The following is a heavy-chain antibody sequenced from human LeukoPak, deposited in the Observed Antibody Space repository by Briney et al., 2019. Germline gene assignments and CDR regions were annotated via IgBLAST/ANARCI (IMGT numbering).Heavy chain of an antibody. CDR2: ISGSGGST. J-gene: IGHJ4*02. V-gene: IGHV3-23*01. Sequence: GGSLRLSCAASGFTFSSYAMSWVRQAPGKGLEWVSAISGSGGSTYYADSVKGRFTISRDNSKNTLYLQMNSLRAEDTAVYYCAKAGEGSGWYRYYFDYWGQGTLVTVSS. D-gene: IGHD6-19*01. CDR3: AKAGEGSGWYRYYFDY. CDR1: GFTFSSYA.